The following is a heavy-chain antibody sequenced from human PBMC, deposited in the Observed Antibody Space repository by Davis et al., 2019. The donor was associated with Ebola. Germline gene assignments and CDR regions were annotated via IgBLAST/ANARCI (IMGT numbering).Heavy chain of an antibody. CDR3: ARDLSYYDSSGPWERMGAFDI. CDR2: IYYSGST. V-gene: IGHV4-59*01. J-gene: IGHJ3*02. D-gene: IGHD3-22*01. CDR1: GGSISSYY. Sequence: PSETLSLTCTVSGGSISSYYWSWIRQPPGKGLEWIGYIYYSGSTNYNPSLKSRVTISVDTSKNQFSLKLSSVTAADTAVYYCARDLSYYDSSGPWERMGAFDIWGQGTMVTVSS.